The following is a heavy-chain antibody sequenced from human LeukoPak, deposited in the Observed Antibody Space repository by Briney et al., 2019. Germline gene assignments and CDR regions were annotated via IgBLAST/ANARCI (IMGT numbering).Heavy chain of an antibody. CDR3: AKGQRWELPFDY. D-gene: IGHD1-26*01. CDR2: ISGSGGST. J-gene: IGHJ4*02. V-gene: IGHV3-23*01. CDR1: GFTFGSYA. Sequence: GGSLRLPCAASGFTFGSYAMSWVRQAPGKGLQWVSAISGSGGSTYYADSVKGRFTISRDNSKNTLYLQMNSLRAEDTAVYYCAKGQRWELPFDYWGQGTLVTVSS.